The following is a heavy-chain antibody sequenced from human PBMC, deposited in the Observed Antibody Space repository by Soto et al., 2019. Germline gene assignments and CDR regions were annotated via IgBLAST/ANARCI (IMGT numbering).Heavy chain of an antibody. J-gene: IGHJ6*02. CDR3: AREMIPMIMGGMSAMDV. CDR1: KFTFASYV. D-gene: IGHD3-22*01. V-gene: IGHV3-30*04. CDR2: ISFDGTNK. Sequence: QVQLVESGGGVVQPERSQRLSCTASKFTFASYVMHWVRQAPGEGLEWVALISFDGTNKYYADSVKGRFTISRDNCKNAMYLQMNSLRPEDTAVYYCAREMIPMIMGGMSAMDVWGQGTTVTVS.